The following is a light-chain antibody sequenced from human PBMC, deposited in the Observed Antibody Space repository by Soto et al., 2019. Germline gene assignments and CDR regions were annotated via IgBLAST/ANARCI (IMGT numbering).Light chain of an antibody. Sequence: DIVLTQSPGTLSLSPGERATLSCRASQTVRSSSLAWYQQKPGQAPRLLIYGASSRATGIPDRFSGSGSGTDFTLTISRLEPEDFAVYYCQQYGSSWTFGQGTKVDIK. J-gene: IGKJ1*01. V-gene: IGKV3-20*01. CDR3: QQYGSSWT. CDR2: GAS. CDR1: QTVRSSS.